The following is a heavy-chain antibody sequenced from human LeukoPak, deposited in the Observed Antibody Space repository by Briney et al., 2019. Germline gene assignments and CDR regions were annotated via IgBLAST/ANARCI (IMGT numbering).Heavy chain of an antibody. CDR1: GFTFDDYG. CDR2: ISWNSGTV. J-gene: IGHJ4*02. Sequence: GRSLRLSCAASGFTFDDYGMHWVRQAPGKGLEWVSGISWNSGTVVYADSVRGRFTISRDNAKNSVYLQMNSLKAEDKALYYCAKGGYSSGWYGDHWGQGTLVTVSS. V-gene: IGHV3-9*01. D-gene: IGHD6-19*01. CDR3: AKGGYSSGWYGDH.